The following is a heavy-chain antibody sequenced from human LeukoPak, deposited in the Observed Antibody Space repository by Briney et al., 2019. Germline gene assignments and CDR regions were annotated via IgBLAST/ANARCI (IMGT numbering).Heavy chain of an antibody. CDR3: ARESSWSYYMDV. V-gene: IGHV1-46*01. J-gene: IGHJ6*03. Sequence: ASVKVSCKASGYTFTSYYMHWVRQAPGQGLEWMGIINPSGGSTSYAQKFQGRVTMTRDTSTSTAYMELRSLRSDDTAVYYCARESSWSYYMDVWGKGTTVTVSS. D-gene: IGHD6-13*01. CDR1: GYTFTSYY. CDR2: INPSGGST.